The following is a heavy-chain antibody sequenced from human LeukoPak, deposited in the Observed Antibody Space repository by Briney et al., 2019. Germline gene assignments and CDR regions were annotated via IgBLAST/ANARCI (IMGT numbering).Heavy chain of an antibody. J-gene: IGHJ5*02. CDR1: GFTLSSYA. V-gene: IGHV3-23*01. D-gene: IGHD6-13*01. CDR3: AKGTAAAGPNWFDP. Sequence: GGPLRLSCAASGFTLSSYAVICLRQAPGKALEGVSAICGSGGSTYYADSVKGRFTISRDNYKNTLYLQMNSLRAEDTAVYYCAKGTAAAGPNWFDPWGQGTLVTVSS. CDR2: ICGSGGST.